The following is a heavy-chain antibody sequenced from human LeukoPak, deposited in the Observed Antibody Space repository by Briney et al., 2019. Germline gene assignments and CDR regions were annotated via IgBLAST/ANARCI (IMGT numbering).Heavy chain of an antibody. J-gene: IGHJ4*02. CDR2: IDQSGGYI. D-gene: IGHD1-14*01. V-gene: IGHV3-23*01. CDR1: GLTFSNYA. Sequence: GGSLRLSCTASGLTFSNYAMSWVRQAPAKGLEWVAGIDQSGGYIHYADSVKGRFTISRDNSKNTLHLQMSSLRAEDTAVYYCAKDYRGSGEVGETGPLDYWGQGTLVTVPS. CDR3: AKDYRGSGEVGETGPLDY.